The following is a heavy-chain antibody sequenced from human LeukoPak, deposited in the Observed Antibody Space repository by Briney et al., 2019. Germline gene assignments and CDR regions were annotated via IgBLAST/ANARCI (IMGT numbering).Heavy chain of an antibody. J-gene: IGHJ4*02. CDR3: ASPAGSAYYYFAY. CDR1: GGSISSTSYY. Sequence: SETLSLTCPVSGGSISSTSYYWGWIRQPPGKGLEWIGSIHYRGSTYYNPSLKSRVTISVDTSKNQFSLELSSVTAADAAVYYCASPAGSAYYYFAYWGQGTLVTVSS. D-gene: IGHD6-19*01. V-gene: IGHV4-39*01. CDR2: IHYRGST.